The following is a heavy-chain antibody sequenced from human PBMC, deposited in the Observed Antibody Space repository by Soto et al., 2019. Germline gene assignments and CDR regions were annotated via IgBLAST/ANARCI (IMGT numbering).Heavy chain of an antibody. CDR1: GGSISSFNW. D-gene: IGHD3-16*01. Sequence: QVQLQESGPGLVKPSGTLSLTCTVSGGSISSFNWWSWVRQPPGKGLERIGEISLSGSTSYNPSLKSRVAISVDRSKNQFSLNLNSVTAADTAVYYCAKGGLTWGDYGGQGTLVTVSS. CDR3: AKGGLTWGDY. CDR2: ISLSGST. V-gene: IGHV4-4*02. J-gene: IGHJ4*02.